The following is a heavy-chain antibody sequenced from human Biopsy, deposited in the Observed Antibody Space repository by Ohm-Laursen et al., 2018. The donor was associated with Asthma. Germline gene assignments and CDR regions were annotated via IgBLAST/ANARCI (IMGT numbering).Heavy chain of an antibody. Sequence: AASVKVSCKTSGYTFNSAGITWVRQAPGQGLEWMGWISVYNGITKVAQKLQDRVTMITDTSTSTAYMELRSLRSDDTAAYFCARAVDYSHYYGIDVWGQGTTVTVS. V-gene: IGHV1-18*01. D-gene: IGHD3-10*01. CDR1: GYTFNSAG. CDR3: ARAVDYSHYYGIDV. CDR2: ISVYNGIT. J-gene: IGHJ6*02.